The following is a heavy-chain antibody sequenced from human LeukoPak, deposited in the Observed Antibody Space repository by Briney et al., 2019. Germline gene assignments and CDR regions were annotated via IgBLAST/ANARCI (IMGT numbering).Heavy chain of an antibody. Sequence: QPGGSLRLSCAASGFIFRSYGMHWVRQAPGKGLEWVAAIWHDGSDKYYADSVKSRFTISRDNSKNTLHLHMNSLRAEDTAVFYCARGGGSYPKQNFDYWGQGALVTVSS. CDR2: IWHDGSDK. D-gene: IGHD1-26*01. J-gene: IGHJ4*02. CDR3: ARGGGSYPKQNFDY. V-gene: IGHV3-33*01. CDR1: GFIFRSYG.